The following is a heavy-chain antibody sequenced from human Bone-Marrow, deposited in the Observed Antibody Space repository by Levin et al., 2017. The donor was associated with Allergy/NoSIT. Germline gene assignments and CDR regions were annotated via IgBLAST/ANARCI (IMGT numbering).Heavy chain of an antibody. CDR3: ARGGGSLDY. D-gene: IGHD1-26*01. Sequence: SCATSGFTFSSYWMSWVRQAPGKGLEWVANTKEAGREKHYLDSVTGRFTISRDNAKNSLYLQMDSLRVEDTAIYYCARGGGSLDYWGQGTLVTVSS. CDR1: GFTFSSYW. J-gene: IGHJ4*02. V-gene: IGHV3-7*03. CDR2: TKEAGREK.